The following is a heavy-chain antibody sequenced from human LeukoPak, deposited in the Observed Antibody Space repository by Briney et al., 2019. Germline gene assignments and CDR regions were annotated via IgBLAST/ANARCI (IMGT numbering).Heavy chain of an antibody. Sequence: ASVNLSCTASAYTFTCYNMHWVRHAPGQGIEWMGWINTNSGGTNYAQKFQGRVTMTRDTSISTAYMELSRLRSDDTAVYYCARVNYYDSSGYYFRTPSYYFDYWGQGTLVTVSS. CDR2: INTNSGGT. J-gene: IGHJ4*02. D-gene: IGHD3-22*01. V-gene: IGHV1-2*02. CDR1: AYTFTCYN. CDR3: ARVNYYDSSGYYFRTPSYYFDY.